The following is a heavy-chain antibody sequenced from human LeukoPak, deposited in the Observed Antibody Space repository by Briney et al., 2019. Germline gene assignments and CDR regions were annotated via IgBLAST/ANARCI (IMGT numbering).Heavy chain of an antibody. D-gene: IGHD3-10*01. J-gene: IGHJ4*02. CDR3: ARHDVTMVRGVNYFDY. CDR1: GGSFSDYY. V-gene: IGHV4-34*01. CDR2: INHSGST. Sequence: PSETLSLTCAVYGGSFSDYYWSWIRQPPGKGLEWIGEINHSGSTNYNPSLKSRVTISVDTSKNQFSLNLNSVTAADTAVYYCARHDVTMVRGVNYFDYWGQGTLVTVSS.